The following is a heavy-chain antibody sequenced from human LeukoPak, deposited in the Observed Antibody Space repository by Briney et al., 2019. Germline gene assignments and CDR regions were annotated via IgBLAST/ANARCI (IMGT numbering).Heavy chain of an antibody. J-gene: IGHJ6*02. D-gene: IGHD6-19*01. CDR2: ISYDGSNK. Sequence: GGSLRLSCAASRFTFSSYAMHWVRQAPGKGLEWVAVISYDGSNKYYADSVKGRFTISRDNSKNTLYLQMNSLRAEDTAVYYCAREGSSSGWYGYYGMDVWGQGTTVTVSS. CDR1: RFTFSSYA. V-gene: IGHV3-30-3*01. CDR3: AREGSSSGWYGYYGMDV.